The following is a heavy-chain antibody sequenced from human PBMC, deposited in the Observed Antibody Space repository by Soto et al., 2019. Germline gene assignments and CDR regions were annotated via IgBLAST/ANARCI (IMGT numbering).Heavy chain of an antibody. V-gene: IGHV3-23*01. CDR1: GFGFSTHA. Sequence: GGSLRPSCAASGFGFSTHALTWVRQAPGKGLEWLSSITNTGLTTHYADSVKGRFTISRDNSSNALHLQMNNLRVDDTSIYYCAKGFDYCDTKHIDHWGQGTLVTVSS. D-gene: IGHD4-17*01. CDR3: AKGFDYCDTKHIDH. J-gene: IGHJ4*02. CDR2: ITNTGLTT.